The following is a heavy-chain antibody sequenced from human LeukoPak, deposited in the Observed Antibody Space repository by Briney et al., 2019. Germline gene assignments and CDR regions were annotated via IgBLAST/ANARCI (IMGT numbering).Heavy chain of an antibody. J-gene: IGHJ3*02. V-gene: IGHV3-53*01. D-gene: IGHD5-18*01. CDR1: GFIASSKD. Sequence: GSLRLSCAASGFIASSKDMSWVRQAPGKGLEWVSVIYSGGSTYYADSVKGRFTISRDNSKNTLYLQMNSLRAEDTAMFYCARHSYGGEAFDIWGQGTMVTVSS. CDR2: IYSGGST. CDR3: ARHSYGGEAFDI.